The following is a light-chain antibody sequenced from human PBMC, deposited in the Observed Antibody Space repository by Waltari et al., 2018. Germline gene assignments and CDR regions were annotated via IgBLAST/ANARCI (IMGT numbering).Light chain of an antibody. J-gene: IGKJ1*01. CDR3: QQYNNSSGT. V-gene: IGKV3-15*01. Sequence: EIGMTHSPATLSLSVGERATHSSRARQSGSSNLPWHQQKPGQAPTLLIYGAYTRATGIPARFSGSGSGKESPLTISSLQSEDFAVYYCQQYNNSSGTFGQGTKVEIK. CDR1: QSGSSN. CDR2: GAY.